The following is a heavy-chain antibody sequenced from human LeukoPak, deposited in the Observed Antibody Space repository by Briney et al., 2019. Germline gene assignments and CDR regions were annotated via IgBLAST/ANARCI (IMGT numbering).Heavy chain of an antibody. D-gene: IGHD3-10*01. Sequence: PGGSLRLSWAASGXMFPSYWMTWVRQAPGKGLEWVANIKQDGSEKYYVDSVKGRFTISRDNAKNSVYLQMNSLRAEDTAVYYCARRHHFGFLDSWGQGTLVTVSS. V-gene: IGHV3-7*04. CDR1: GXMFPSYW. CDR3: ARRHHFGFLDS. CDR2: IKQDGSEK. J-gene: IGHJ4*02.